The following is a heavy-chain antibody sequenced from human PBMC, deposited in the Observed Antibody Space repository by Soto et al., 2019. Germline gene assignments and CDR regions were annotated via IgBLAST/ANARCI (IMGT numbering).Heavy chain of an antibody. Sequence: SETLSLTCTVSGGSISSSSYYWGWIRQPPGKGLEWIGSIYYSGSTYYNPSLKSRVTISVDTSKNQFSLKLSSVTAADTAVYYCASLSYYDFWSGYFLDYYYYGMDVWGQGTTVT. CDR2: IYYSGST. CDR3: ASLSYYDFWSGYFLDYYYYGMDV. V-gene: IGHV4-39*01. CDR1: GGSISSSSYY. J-gene: IGHJ6*02. D-gene: IGHD3-3*01.